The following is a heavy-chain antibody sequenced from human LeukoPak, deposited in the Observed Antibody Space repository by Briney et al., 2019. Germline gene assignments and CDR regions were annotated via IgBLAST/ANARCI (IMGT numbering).Heavy chain of an antibody. D-gene: IGHD5-18*01. CDR2: IDPSSGNT. CDR1: GYALTNYY. Sequence: ASVKVSCKASGYALTNYYMSWVRQAPGQGPEWMGAIDPSSGNTQFAPKFEGRVTVTTDTSTSTVYMEMSSLRSDDTAMYYCATYPGPTIQGSFDYWGQGTPVTVSS. V-gene: IGHV1-46*01. CDR3: ATYPGPTIQGSFDY. J-gene: IGHJ4*02.